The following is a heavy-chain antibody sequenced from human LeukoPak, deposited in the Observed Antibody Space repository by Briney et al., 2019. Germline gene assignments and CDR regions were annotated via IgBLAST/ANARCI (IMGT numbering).Heavy chain of an antibody. CDR3: ARGQYYYDSSGPLGAFDI. V-gene: IGHV1-46*01. J-gene: IGHJ3*02. Sequence: ASVKVSCKASGYTFTSYDINWVRQATGQGLEWMGIINPSGGSTSYAQKFQGRVTMTRDTSTSTVYMELSSLRSEDTAVYYCARGQYYYDSSGPLGAFDIWGQGTMVTVSS. CDR2: INPSGGST. D-gene: IGHD3-22*01. CDR1: GYTFTSYD.